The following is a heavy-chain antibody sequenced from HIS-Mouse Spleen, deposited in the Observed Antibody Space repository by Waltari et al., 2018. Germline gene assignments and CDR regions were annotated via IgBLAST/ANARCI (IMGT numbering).Heavy chain of an antibody. CDR3: AREIPYSSSWYDWYFDL. CDR1: GCPIRRSSYH. D-gene: IGHD6-13*01. Sequence: QLQLQESGPGLVKPSATLSLTCTVSGCPIRRSSYHWGWNRQPPGKGLEWIGSIYYSGSTYYNPSLKSRVTISVDTSKNQFSLKLSSVTAADTAVYYCAREIPYSSSWYDWYFDLWGRGTLVTVSS. V-gene: IGHV4-39*07. J-gene: IGHJ2*01. CDR2: IYYSGST.